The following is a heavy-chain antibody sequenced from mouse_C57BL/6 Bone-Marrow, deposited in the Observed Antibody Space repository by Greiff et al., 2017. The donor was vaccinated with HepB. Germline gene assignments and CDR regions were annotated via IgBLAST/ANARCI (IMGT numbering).Heavy chain of an antibody. Sequence: EVKLLESGPELVKPGDSVKISCKASGYSFTGYFMNWVMQSHGKSLEWIGRINPYNGDTFYNQKFKGKATLTVDKSYSTAHMELRSLTSEDSAVYYCASGGTVGSYYFDYWGQGTTLTVSS. CDR3: ASGGTVGSYYFDY. D-gene: IGHD1-1*01. V-gene: IGHV1-20*01. CDR2: INPYNGDT. CDR1: GYSFTGYF. J-gene: IGHJ2*01.